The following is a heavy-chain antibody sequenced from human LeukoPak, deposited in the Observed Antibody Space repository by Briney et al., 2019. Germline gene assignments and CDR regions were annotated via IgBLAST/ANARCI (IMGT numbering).Heavy chain of an antibody. J-gene: IGHJ2*01. CDR1: GGSISSGSYY. Sequence: SQTLSLTCTVSGGSISSGSYYWSWIRQPARKGLEWIGRIYTSGSTNYNPSLKSRVTISVDTSKNQFSLKLSSVTAADTAVYYCAREVGYGDYLGRYFDLWGRGTLVTVSS. D-gene: IGHD4-17*01. CDR2: IYTSGST. V-gene: IGHV4-61*02. CDR3: AREVGYGDYLGRYFDL.